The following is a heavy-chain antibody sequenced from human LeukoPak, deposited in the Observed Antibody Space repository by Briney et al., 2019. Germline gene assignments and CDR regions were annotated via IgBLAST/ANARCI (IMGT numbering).Heavy chain of an antibody. Sequence: PSETLSLTCTVSGDSISSYYWSWIRQPPGKGLEWIGYAYNSGSTNYNPSLKSRITISVDTSKYQFSLKMSSVTAADTAVYYCARDEEPYGPLVYWGQGTLVTVSS. J-gene: IGHJ4*02. CDR2: AYNSGST. V-gene: IGHV4-59*01. CDR3: ARDEEPYGPLVY. D-gene: IGHD1-14*01. CDR1: GDSISSYY.